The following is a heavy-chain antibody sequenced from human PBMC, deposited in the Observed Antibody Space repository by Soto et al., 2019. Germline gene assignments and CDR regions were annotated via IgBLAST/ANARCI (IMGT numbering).Heavy chain of an antibody. CDR3: ARRPGTCTVY. CDR1: GGSISSGDYY. D-gene: IGHD2-8*02. Sequence: PSETLSLTCTVSGGSISSGDYYWSWIRQPPGKGLEWIGYIYYSGSTYYNPSLKSRVTISVDTSKNQFSLKLSSVTAADTVVFFWARRPGTCTVYWGQGILVTGFS. CDR2: IYYSGST. V-gene: IGHV4-30-4*01. J-gene: IGHJ4*02.